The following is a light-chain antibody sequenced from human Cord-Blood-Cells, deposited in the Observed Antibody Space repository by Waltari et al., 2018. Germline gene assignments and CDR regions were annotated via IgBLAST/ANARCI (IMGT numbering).Light chain of an antibody. J-gene: IGKJ4*01. CDR1: QDISNY. CDR3: QQYDNLPPLT. CDR2: SAS. V-gene: IGKV1-33*01. Sequence: DIQMTQSPSSLSASVGDRVTITCQASQDISNYLNWYKQKPRTAPNLLIYSASHLATGVPSRFSGSGSGTDFTFTIRSLQPEDIATYYCQQYDNLPPLTFGGGTKVEIK.